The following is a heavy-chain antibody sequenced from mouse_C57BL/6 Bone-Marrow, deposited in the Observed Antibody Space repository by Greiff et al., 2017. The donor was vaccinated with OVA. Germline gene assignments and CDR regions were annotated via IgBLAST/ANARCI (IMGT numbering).Heavy chain of an antibody. CDR3: ARTRYYYGRSYYYAMDY. CDR2: IDPSDSET. V-gene: IGHV1-52*01. D-gene: IGHD1-1*01. J-gene: IGHJ4*01. CDR1: GYTFTSYW. Sequence: VQLQQPGAELVRPGSSVKLSCKASGYTFTSYWMHWVKQRPIQGLEWIGNIDPSDSETHYNQKFKDKATLTVDKSSSTAYMQLSSLTSEDSAVYYCARTRYYYGRSYYYAMDYWGQGTSVTVSS.